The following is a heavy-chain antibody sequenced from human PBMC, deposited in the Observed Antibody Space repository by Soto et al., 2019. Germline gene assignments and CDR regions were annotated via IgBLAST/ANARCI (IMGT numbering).Heavy chain of an antibody. CDR3: ARGERGYSGYADWGLAFDI. CDR1: GFTFSSYA. CDR2: ISGGGDRT. V-gene: IGHV3-23*01. Sequence: RLSCTVSGFTFSSYAMNWVRQAPGKGLEWVSGISGGGDRTYYTDSVKGRFTVSRDDSKSTLYLQMDSLRAEDTAVYYCARGERGYSGYADWGLAFDICGQGTMVTVSS. D-gene: IGHD5-12*01. J-gene: IGHJ3*02.